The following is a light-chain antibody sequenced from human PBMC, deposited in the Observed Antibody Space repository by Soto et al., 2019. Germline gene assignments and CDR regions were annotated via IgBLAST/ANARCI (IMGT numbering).Light chain of an antibody. CDR1: QRISGW. V-gene: IGKV1-5*03. CDR2: KAS. J-gene: IGKJ1*01. Sequence: DIQMTQSPSTLSASVGDRVTISCRASQRISGWLAWYQQTPGKAPKLLICKASSLESGVPSRFSGSGSGTEFTLTISSLQPDDFATYYCQQYKSYPWTFGQGTKVEIK. CDR3: QQYKSYPWT.